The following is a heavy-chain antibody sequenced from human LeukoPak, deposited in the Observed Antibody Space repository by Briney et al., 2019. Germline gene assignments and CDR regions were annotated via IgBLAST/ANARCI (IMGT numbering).Heavy chain of an antibody. Sequence: SETLSLTCTVSGGSISSYYWSWIRQPPGKGLEWIGYIYYSGSTNYNPSLKSRVTISVDTSKNQFSLKLSSVTAADTAVYYCARDFGWLPPAFDIWGQGTMVTVSS. CDR1: GGSISSYY. CDR3: ARDFGWLPPAFDI. CDR2: IYYSGST. V-gene: IGHV4-59*01. J-gene: IGHJ3*02. D-gene: IGHD5-24*01.